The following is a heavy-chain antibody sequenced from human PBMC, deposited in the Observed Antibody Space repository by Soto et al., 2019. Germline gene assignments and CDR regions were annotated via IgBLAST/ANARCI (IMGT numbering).Heavy chain of an antibody. Sequence: EVQLVESGGGLVQPGGSLRLSCVASGFTCISSFMGWVRQAPGKGLEWVANINQDGGGTYYVDSVEGRFTISRDNAKDSLYLQMNSLRGEDTAVYYCARYFRGSGRYFFDYWGQGTLVTVSS. CDR1: GFTCISSF. CDR2: INQDGGGT. CDR3: ARYFRGSGRYFFDY. V-gene: IGHV3-7*03. D-gene: IGHD6-19*01. J-gene: IGHJ4*02.